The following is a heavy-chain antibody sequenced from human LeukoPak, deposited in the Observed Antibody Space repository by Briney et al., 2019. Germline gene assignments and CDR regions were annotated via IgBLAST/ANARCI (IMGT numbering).Heavy chain of an antibody. D-gene: IGHD3-16*01. CDR1: GGSISSYY. CDR3: ARFTPQGYGWGGYNRFDP. J-gene: IGHJ5*02. CDR2: IYYIGRT. V-gene: IGHV4-59*01. Sequence: SETLSLTCTVSGGSISSYYWNWIRQPPGKGLEWIGYIYYIGRTNYNPSLKSRVTMSVDTSKNQFFLNLTSVSAADTAVYYCARFTPQGYGWGGYNRFDPWGQGTLVTVSS.